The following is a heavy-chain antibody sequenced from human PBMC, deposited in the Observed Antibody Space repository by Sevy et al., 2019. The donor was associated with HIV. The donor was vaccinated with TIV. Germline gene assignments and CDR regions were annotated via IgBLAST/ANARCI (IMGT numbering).Heavy chain of an antibody. CDR3: ARRGAFDFDTSGFLSP. D-gene: IGHD3-22*01. CDR1: GYTFTSFG. CDR2: ISVYNGKI. J-gene: IGHJ5*02. V-gene: IGHV1-18*01. Sequence: ASVKVSCKASGYTFTSFGISWVRQAPGQGLEWVGWISVYNGKINYAQNFPGRVTMTTDTSTRTAYMELKSLRSDDTAVYYCARRGAFDFDTSGFLSPWGQGTLVTVSS.